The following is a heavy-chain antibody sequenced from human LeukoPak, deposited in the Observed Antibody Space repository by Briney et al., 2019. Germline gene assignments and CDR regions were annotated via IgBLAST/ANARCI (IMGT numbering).Heavy chain of an antibody. CDR1: GHTFRSYE. CDR2: ISSGGSTI. D-gene: IGHD1-7*01. Sequence: QPGGSLRLSCAASGHTFRSYEMNWVRQAPGKGLEWVSYISSGGSTIYYADSVKGRFTVSRDNAENSLYLQMNSLRAEDTAVYYCASETEIGNYDAFDIWGQGTMVTVSS. J-gene: IGHJ3*02. V-gene: IGHV3-48*03. CDR3: ASETEIGNYDAFDI.